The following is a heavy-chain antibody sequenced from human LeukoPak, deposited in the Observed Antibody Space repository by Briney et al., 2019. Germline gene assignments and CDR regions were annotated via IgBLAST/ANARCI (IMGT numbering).Heavy chain of an antibody. CDR3: ARDVEEYSSSSYFYYYYMDV. Sequence: SETLSLTCTVSGGSMSSYYWTWIRQPPGKGLEWIGHMYHNGNTNYSPSLKSRVSISMGTSKNQFSLKVNSVTAADTAVYFCARDVEEYSSSSYFYYYYMDVWGKGTTVTVSS. V-gene: IGHV4-59*01. J-gene: IGHJ6*03. D-gene: IGHD6-6*01. CDR2: MYHNGNT. CDR1: GGSMSSYY.